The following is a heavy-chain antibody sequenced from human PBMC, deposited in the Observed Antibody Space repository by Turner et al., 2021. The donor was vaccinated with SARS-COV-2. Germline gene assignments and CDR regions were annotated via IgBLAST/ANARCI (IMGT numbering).Heavy chain of an antibody. CDR1: GFTFSTYG. CDR2: ISYHGSNK. D-gene: IGHD6-19*01. V-gene: IGHV3-30*18. Sequence: QVQLVESGGGVVQPGRSLGLSCVAYGFTFSTYGMHWVRQAPGKGLEWVAVISYHGSNKYYADSVKGRFTISRDNSKNTLYLQMNSLRAEDTAVYYCAKDHVTVAAYFDYWGQGTLVTVSS. J-gene: IGHJ4*02. CDR3: AKDHVTVAAYFDY.